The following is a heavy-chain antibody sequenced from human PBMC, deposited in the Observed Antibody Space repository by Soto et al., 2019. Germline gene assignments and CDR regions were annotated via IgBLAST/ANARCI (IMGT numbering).Heavy chain of an antibody. V-gene: IGHV4-31*03. J-gene: IGHJ5*02. CDR2: IYYSGST. CDR1: GGSISSGGYY. CDR3: ASTVAVAGDRYWFDP. D-gene: IGHD6-19*01. Sequence: QVQLQESGPGLVKPSQTLSLTCTVSGGSISSGGYYWSWIRQHPGKGLEWIGYIYYSGSTYYNPSLKSRVTISVDTTKNQFSLKLSSVTAADTAVYYCASTVAVAGDRYWFDPWGQGTLVTVSS.